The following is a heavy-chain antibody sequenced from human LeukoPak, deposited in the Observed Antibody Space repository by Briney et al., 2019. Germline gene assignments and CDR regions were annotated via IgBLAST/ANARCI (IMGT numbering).Heavy chain of an antibody. CDR2: ISAYNGNT. D-gene: IGHD6-13*01. Sequence: ASVKVSCKASGYTFTSYGISWVRQAPGQGLEWMGWISAYNGNTNYAQKLQGRVTMTTDTSTSTAYMELRSLRSDDTAVYYCARDFRASSRPYNWFDPWGQGTLVTVSS. CDR3: ARDFRASSRPYNWFDP. CDR1: GYTFTSYG. J-gene: IGHJ5*02. V-gene: IGHV1-18*01.